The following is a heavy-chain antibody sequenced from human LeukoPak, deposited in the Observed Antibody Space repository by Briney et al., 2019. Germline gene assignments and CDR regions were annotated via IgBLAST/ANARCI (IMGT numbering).Heavy chain of an antibody. CDR3: ARQRGSYSFDY. CDR2: IKQDGSEK. V-gene: IGHV3-7*01. CDR1: RFTFSNYW. J-gene: IGHJ4*02. Sequence: PGGSLRLSCAASRFTFSNYWMSWVRQAPGKGLEWVANIKQDGSEKYCVDSVKGRFTMSRDNAKNSLYLQMNSLRAEDTAVYYCARQRGSYSFDYWGQGTLVTVSS. D-gene: IGHD1-26*01.